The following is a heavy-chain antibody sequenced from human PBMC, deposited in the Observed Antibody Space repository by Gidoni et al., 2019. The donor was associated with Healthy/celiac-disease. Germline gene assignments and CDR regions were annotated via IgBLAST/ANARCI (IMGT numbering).Heavy chain of an antibody. D-gene: IGHD3-22*01. CDR1: GYTFSSYA. V-gene: IGHV1-3*01. CDR2: ISAGNGNT. Sequence: QVQLVQSGAEAKKPAAPVKVSCMASGYTFSSYAMHWVRQAPGQRLEWMGWISAGNGNTKYSQKCQGRVTITRDTSARTAYMELGRLRSEDTAVYYCARTGYYYDSSGEFDYWGQGTLVTVSS. CDR3: ARTGYYYDSSGEFDY. J-gene: IGHJ4*02.